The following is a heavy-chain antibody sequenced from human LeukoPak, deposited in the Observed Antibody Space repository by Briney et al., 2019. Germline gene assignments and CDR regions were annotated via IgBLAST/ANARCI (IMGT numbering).Heavy chain of an antibody. CDR2: IIPIFGTA. CDR1: GGTFSSYA. D-gene: IGHD3-10*01. CDR3: ASEGSGSYYTAYYGMDV. V-gene: IGHV1-69*13. Sequence: ASVKVSCKASGGTFSSYAISWVRQAPGQGLEWTGGIIPIFGTANYAQKFQGRVTITADESTSTAYMELSSLRSEDTAVYYCASEGSGSYYTAYYGMDVWGQGTTVTVSS. J-gene: IGHJ6*02.